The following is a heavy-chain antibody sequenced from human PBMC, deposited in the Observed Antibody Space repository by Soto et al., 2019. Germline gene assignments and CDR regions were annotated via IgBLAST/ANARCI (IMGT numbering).Heavy chain of an antibody. V-gene: IGHV4-59*01. Sequence: SETLSLTCTVSGGSISSYYWSWIRQPPGKGLEWIGYIYYSGSTNYNPSLKSRVTISVDTSKNQFSLKLSSVTAVDTAVYYCARGTSYYDSSGYYYFDYWGQGTLVTVSS. CDR3: ARGTSYYDSSGYYYFDY. CDR2: IYYSGST. D-gene: IGHD3-22*01. CDR1: GGSISSYY. J-gene: IGHJ4*02.